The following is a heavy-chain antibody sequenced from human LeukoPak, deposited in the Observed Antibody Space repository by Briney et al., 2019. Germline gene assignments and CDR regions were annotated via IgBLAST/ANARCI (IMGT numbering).Heavy chain of an antibody. CDR3: AKVASIAAAGEFGS. CDR1: GFTFSSYG. Sequence: GGSLRLSCAASGFTFSSYGMHWVRQAPGKGLEWVAFIRYDGSGKYYGDSVKGRFTISRDISKNTLHLQMNSLRAEDTAVYYCAKVASIAAAGEFGSWGQGALVTVSS. D-gene: IGHD6-13*01. J-gene: IGHJ4*02. CDR2: IRYDGSGK. V-gene: IGHV3-30*02.